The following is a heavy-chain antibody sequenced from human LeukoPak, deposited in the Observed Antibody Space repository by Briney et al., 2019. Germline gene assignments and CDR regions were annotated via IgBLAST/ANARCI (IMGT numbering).Heavy chain of an antibody. CDR3: ARDREAGEKII. D-gene: IGHD5-24*01. J-gene: IGHJ3*02. CDR1: GGSISSSSYY. V-gene: IGHV4-39*07. CDR2: IYYSGTP. Sequence: PSETLSLTCTVSGGSISSSSYYWGWIRQPPGKGLEWIGSIYYSGTPYYNPSLESRVTMSVDTSKNQFSLKLSSVTAADTAVYYCARDREAGEKIIWGQGTMVTVSS.